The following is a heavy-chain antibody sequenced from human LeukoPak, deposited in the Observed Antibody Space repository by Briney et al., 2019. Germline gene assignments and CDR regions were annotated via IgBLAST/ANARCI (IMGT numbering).Heavy chain of an antibody. V-gene: IGHV4-31*03. CDR3: ARDGPTSVL. J-gene: IGHJ4*02. CDR1: GASISSGGYY. CDR2: SHYSGTS. Sequence: SETLSLTCTVSGASISSGGYYWSWIRQQPGKGLEWIGYSHYSGTSYYSTSLKSRVAISVDTSKNQFSLKLSSVTAADTAVYYCARDGPTSVLWGQGTLATVSS. D-gene: IGHD1-1*01.